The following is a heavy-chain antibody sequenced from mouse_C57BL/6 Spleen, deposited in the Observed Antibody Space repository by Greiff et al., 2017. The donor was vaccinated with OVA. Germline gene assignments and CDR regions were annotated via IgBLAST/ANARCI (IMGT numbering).Heavy chain of an antibody. J-gene: IGHJ3*01. CDR1: GYSITSGYY. D-gene: IGHD2-3*01. Sequence: EVKLLESGPGLVKPSQSLSLTCSVTGYSITSGYYWNWIRQFPGNKLEWMGYISYDGSNNYNPSLKNRISITRDTSKNQFFLKLNSVTTEDTATYYCARDDDYSFAYWGQGTLVTVSA. CDR3: ARDDDYSFAY. V-gene: IGHV3-6*01. CDR2: ISYDGSN.